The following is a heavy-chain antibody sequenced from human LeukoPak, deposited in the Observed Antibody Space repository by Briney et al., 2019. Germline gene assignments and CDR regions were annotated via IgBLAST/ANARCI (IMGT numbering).Heavy chain of an antibody. J-gene: IGHJ4*02. D-gene: IGHD1-26*01. CDR1: GGSISSSSYY. V-gene: IGHV4-39*07. CDR3: ARGIVGATTFDY. CDR2: IYYSGST. Sequence: PSETLSLTCTVSGGSISSSSYYWGWIRQPPGKGLEWIGSIYYSGSTYYNPSLKSRVTISVDTSKNQFSLKLSSVTAADTAVYYYARGIVGATTFDYWGQGTLVTVSS.